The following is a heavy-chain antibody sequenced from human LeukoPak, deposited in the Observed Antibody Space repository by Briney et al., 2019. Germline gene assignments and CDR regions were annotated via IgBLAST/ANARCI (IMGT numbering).Heavy chain of an antibody. CDR2: IKLDGSEQ. Sequence: PGGSLRLSCAASGFTFSYYWMYWVRQAPGKGLEWVASIKLDGSEQYYLGSFKGRFTISRDNARNSLNLQMNSLRAEDTAMYYCARDSPRGWSMDVWGKGTTVTVSS. CDR1: GFTFSYYW. V-gene: IGHV3-7*01. J-gene: IGHJ6*03. D-gene: IGHD3-10*01. CDR3: ARDSPRGWSMDV.